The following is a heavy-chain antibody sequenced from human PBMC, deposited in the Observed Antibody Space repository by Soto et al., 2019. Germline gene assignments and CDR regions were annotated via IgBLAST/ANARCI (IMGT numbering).Heavy chain of an antibody. CDR2: IYWDDDK. V-gene: IGHV2-5*02. CDR1: GFSLTTSGVG. D-gene: IGHD3-3*01. CDR3: AHRVLRTVFGLVTTTAIYFDF. J-gene: IGHJ4*02. Sequence: QITLNASGPTLVKPTQTLTLTCTFSGFSLTTSGVGVGWIRQSPGKAPEWLALIYWDDDKRYSPSLKSRLTITKATSKNPVVLTMANLDPADTATYYCAHRVLRTVFGLVTTTAIYFDFWGQGTPVAVSS.